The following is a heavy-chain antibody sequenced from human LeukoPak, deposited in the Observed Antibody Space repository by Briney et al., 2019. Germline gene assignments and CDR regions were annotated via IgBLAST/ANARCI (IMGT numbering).Heavy chain of an antibody. V-gene: IGHV1-69*13. CDR2: IIPIFGTE. D-gene: IGHD3-3*01. CDR1: GGTFSSYA. CDR3: ARDRDPTIFGVAFDD. Sequence: SVKVSCKASGGTFSSYAISWVRQAPGQGLEWMGGIIPIFGTENYAQKFQGRVTITADESTSTAYMELSSLRSEDAAVYYCARDRDPTIFGVAFDDWGQGTLVTVSS. J-gene: IGHJ4*02.